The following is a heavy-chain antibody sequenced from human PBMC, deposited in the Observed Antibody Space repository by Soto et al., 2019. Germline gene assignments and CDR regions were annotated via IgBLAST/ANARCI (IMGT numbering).Heavy chain of an antibody. Sequence: GGSLRLSCAASGFTFSRYSMNWVRQAPGKGLEWVSSISSTTNYIYYADSMKGRFTVSSDNAKNSVYLDMNSLSAEDTAVYYCARVSEDLTSNFDYWGQGTLVTVSS. CDR1: GFTFSRYS. CDR3: ARVSEDLTSNFDY. V-gene: IGHV3-21*01. J-gene: IGHJ4*02. CDR2: ISSTTNYI.